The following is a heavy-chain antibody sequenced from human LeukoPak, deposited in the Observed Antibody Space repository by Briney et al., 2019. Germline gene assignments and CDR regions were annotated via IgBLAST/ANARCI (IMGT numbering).Heavy chain of an antibody. Sequence: PGGSLRLSCAASGFTFSSYSVNWVRQAPGKGLEWVSAISGSGGSTYYADSVKGRFTISRDNSKNTLYLQMNSLRAEDTAVYYCAKAEEGDLSYYFDYWGQGTMVTVSS. CDR1: GFTFSSYS. D-gene: IGHD3-10*01. J-gene: IGHJ4*02. CDR2: ISGSGGST. CDR3: AKAEEGDLSYYFDY. V-gene: IGHV3-23*01.